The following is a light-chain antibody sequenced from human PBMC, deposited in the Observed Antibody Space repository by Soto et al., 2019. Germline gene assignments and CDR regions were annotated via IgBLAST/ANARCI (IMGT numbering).Light chain of an antibody. CDR3: QKYNNWPLT. Sequence: IVVTQSPATLSVSPGERATLSCRASQSVSSDLAWYQQKPGQAPRLLIYGASTRATGIPARFSGSGSGTEFTLTISSLQSEDFAVYYCQKYNNWPLTFGQGTRLEIK. CDR2: GAS. CDR1: QSVSSD. J-gene: IGKJ5*01. V-gene: IGKV3-15*01.